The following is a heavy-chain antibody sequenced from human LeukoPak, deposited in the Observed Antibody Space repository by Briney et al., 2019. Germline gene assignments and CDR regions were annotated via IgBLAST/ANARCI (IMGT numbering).Heavy chain of an antibody. Sequence: GASVKVSCKASGYTFTGYYMHWVRQAPGQGLEWMGWINPNSGGTNYAQKFQGRVTMTRDTSISTAYMELSRLRSDDTAMYYCANTDLGAYRHWFDPWGQGTLVTVAS. CDR2: INPNSGGT. CDR3: ANTDLGAYRHWFDP. CDR1: GYTFTGYY. J-gene: IGHJ5*02. V-gene: IGHV1-2*02. D-gene: IGHD2-2*02.